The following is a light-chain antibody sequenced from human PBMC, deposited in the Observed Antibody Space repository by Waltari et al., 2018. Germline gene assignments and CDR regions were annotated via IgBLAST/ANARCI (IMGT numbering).Light chain of an antibody. V-gene: IGKV1-17*03. CDR2: VAS. CDR1: QGINNY. J-gene: IGKJ2*01. CDR3: LQYNSYPHT. Sequence: DIQMTQSPSAMSASVGDRVTITCRASQGINNYLAWFQLKPGKVPKRLISVASTLQSVVPSRFSVSGSGTEFTLTITSLQPEDFATYYCLQYNSYPHTFGQGTKLDIK.